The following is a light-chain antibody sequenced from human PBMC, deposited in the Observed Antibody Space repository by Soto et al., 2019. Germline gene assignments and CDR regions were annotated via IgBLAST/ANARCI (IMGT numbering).Light chain of an antibody. CDR2: GAS. V-gene: IGKV3-15*01. CDR1: HSVSDN. CDR3: QHYNSYSEA. Sequence: EIMMTQSPATLSVSPGERATLSCRASHSVSDNLAWYQQKPGQAPRLLIYGASTRATGIPARISGSGSGTEFTLTISSLQPDDFATYYCQHYNSYSEAFGQGTKVELK. J-gene: IGKJ1*01.